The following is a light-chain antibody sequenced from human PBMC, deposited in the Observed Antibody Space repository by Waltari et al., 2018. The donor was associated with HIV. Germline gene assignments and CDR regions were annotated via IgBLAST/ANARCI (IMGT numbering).Light chain of an antibody. Sequence: EILMTQSPATLAVSPGGSATLSCRASQSAATNIAWYQQRPGQPIRLLIFAATTTAAGVPGRFSGGGSGTNFTLTINNLQSDDSAVYFCQQYNTSPTFGRGTKVEV. CDR2: AAT. CDR3: QQYNTSPT. V-gene: IGKV3-15*01. CDR1: QSAATN. J-gene: IGKJ2*01.